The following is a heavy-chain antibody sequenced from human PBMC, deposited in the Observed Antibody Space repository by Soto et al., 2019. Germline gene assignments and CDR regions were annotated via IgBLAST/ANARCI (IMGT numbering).Heavy chain of an antibody. J-gene: IGHJ4*02. Sequence: SETLSLTCSVSGGSISSAYYSWNWIRQPPGKGLEWIGNIYSSGITSNNPSLKSRVTMSVDTSENQFSLKLSSVTAADTAVYYCARHLVRPRRYFDYWGQGTLVTVSS. V-gene: IGHV4-30-4*01. CDR3: ARHLVRPRRYFDY. CDR1: GGSISSAYYS. CDR2: IYSSGIT. D-gene: IGHD6-13*01.